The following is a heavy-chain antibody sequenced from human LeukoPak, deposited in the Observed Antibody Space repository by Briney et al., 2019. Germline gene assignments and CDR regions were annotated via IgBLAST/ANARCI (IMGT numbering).Heavy chain of an antibody. D-gene: IGHD1-26*01. CDR1: VFTFSSYS. CDR3: ASSGSYRFDY. V-gene: IGHV3-48*02. Sequence: GGSLKLSCAASVFTFSSYSIDWVRQAPWKGLEWVSHITASGTAMFYADSVKGRFTISRDNTKNSLYLQMNSLRDEDTAVYYCASSGSYRFDYWGQGTLVTVSS. CDR2: ITASGTAM. J-gene: IGHJ4*02.